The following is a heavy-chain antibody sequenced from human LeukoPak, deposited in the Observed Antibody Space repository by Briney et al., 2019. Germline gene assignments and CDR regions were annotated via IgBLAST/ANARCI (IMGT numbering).Heavy chain of an antibody. Sequence: GWSLRLSCAASGFTFSSYWMSWVRQAPGKGLEWVANIKQDGSEKYYVDSVKGRFTISRDNAKNSLYLQMNSLRAEDTAVYYCARGDYYDSSGYYHDAFDIWGQGTMVTVSS. V-gene: IGHV3-7*04. CDR2: IKQDGSEK. J-gene: IGHJ3*02. D-gene: IGHD3-22*01. CDR3: ARGDYYDSSGYYHDAFDI. CDR1: GFTFSSYW.